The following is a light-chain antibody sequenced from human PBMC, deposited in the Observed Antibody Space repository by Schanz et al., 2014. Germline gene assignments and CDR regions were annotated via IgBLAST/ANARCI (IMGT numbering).Light chain of an antibody. J-gene: IGLJ3*02. CDR3: ASWDDSLSAWV. Sequence: QSVLTQPPSVSGTPGQRVTISCSGSSSNIGSNSVYWYQQLPGTAPKLLIYKNNQRPSGVPDRFSGSKSGTSASLAISGLRSEDEADYYCASWDDSLSAWVFGGGTKLTVL. CDR2: KNN. V-gene: IGLV1-47*01. CDR1: SSNIGSNS.